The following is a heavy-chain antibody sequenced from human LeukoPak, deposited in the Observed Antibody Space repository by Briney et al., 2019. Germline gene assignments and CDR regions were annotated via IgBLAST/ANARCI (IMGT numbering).Heavy chain of an antibody. CDR3: AGSLKFITMIPHY. V-gene: IGHV1-69*13. J-gene: IGHJ4*02. Sequence: SVKVSFKASGGTFSSYAISWVRQAPGQGLEWMGGIIPIFGTVNYAQKFQGRVTITADESTSTAYMELSSLRSEDTAVFYCAGSLKFITMIPHYWGQGTLVTVSS. CDR1: GGTFSSYA. D-gene: IGHD3-22*01. CDR2: IIPIFGTV.